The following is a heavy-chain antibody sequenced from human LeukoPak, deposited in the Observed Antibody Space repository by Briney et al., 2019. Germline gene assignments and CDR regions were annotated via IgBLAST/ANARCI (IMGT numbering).Heavy chain of an antibody. V-gene: IGHV3-33*01. CDR3: AREGGYYDTSGYYFSPPNYYFDY. Sequence: GRSLRLSCAASGFNFSSYGMHWVRQAPGKGLEWVAVIWYDGSNKYYADSVKGRFTISRDNSKNTLYLQMNSLRAEDTAVYYCAREGGYYDTSGYYFSPPNYYFDYWGQGTLVTVSS. D-gene: IGHD3-22*01. J-gene: IGHJ4*02. CDR2: IWYDGSNK. CDR1: GFNFSSYG.